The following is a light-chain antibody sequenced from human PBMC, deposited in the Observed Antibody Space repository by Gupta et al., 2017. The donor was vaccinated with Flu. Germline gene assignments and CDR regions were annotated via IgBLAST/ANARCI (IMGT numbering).Light chain of an antibody. Sequence: KVTTACSGSSFDVGNNYVSWYQHLPGTAPKLLIYENNKRPSGIPDRFSGSKSGTSATLGISGLQTGDEADYFCGTWDSSLSAGVFGGGTKLTVL. CDR2: ENN. J-gene: IGLJ3*02. CDR3: GTWDSSLSAGV. CDR1: SFDVGNNY. V-gene: IGLV1-51*02.